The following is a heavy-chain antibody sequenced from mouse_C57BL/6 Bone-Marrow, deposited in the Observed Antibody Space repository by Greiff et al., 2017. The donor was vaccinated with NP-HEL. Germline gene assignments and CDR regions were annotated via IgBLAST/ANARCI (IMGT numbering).Heavy chain of an antibody. V-gene: IGHV1-81*01. CDR1: GYTFTSYG. D-gene: IGHD1-1*01. J-gene: IGHJ1*03. Sequence: LVESGAELARPGASVKLSCKASGYTFTSYGISWVKQRTGQGLEWIGEIYPRSGNTYYNEKFKGKATLTADKSSSTAYMELRSRTSEDSAVYFCARGPYYGSRYWYFDVWGTGTTVTVSS. CDR3: ARGPYYGSRYWYFDV. CDR2: IYPRSGNT.